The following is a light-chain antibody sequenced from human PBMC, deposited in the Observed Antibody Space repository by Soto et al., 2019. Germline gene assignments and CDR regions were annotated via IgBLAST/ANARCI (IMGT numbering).Light chain of an antibody. CDR1: SSNIGSDN. CDR3: SAWDDSLSAYV. J-gene: IGLJ1*01. V-gene: IGLV1-47*01. Sequence: QSALTQPPSASGTPGQRVTISCSGSSSNIGSDNLYWYQQLQGTTAKLLIYHNYQRPSGVPDRFSGSKSGTSGSLAISDLRSEDEADYYCSAWDDSLSAYVFGAGTKLTVL. CDR2: HNY.